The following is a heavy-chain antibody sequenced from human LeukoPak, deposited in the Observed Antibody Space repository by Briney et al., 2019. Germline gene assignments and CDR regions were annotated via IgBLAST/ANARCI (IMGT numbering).Heavy chain of an antibody. J-gene: IGHJ6*02. CDR2: IKQDGSEK. CDR1: GFTFSSYW. CDR3: ARDRGSGWAQRYYGMDV. V-gene: IGHV3-7*01. Sequence: GGSLRLSCAASGFTFSSYWMSWVRQAPGKGLEWVANIKQDGSEKYYVDSVKGRFTISRDNAKNSLYLQMNSLRAEDTAVYYCARDRGSGWAQRYYGMDVWGQGTTVTVSS. D-gene: IGHD6-19*01.